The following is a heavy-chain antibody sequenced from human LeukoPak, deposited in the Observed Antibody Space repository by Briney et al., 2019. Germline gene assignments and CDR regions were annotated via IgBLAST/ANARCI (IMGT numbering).Heavy chain of an antibody. J-gene: IGHJ4*02. D-gene: IGHD1-7*01. CDR2: ISSSGTTT. CDR3: ARAHNWKYGTFDY. CDR1: GFTFSSYE. V-gene: IGHV3-48*03. Sequence: GGSLRLSCAASGFTFSSYEMNWVRQAPGKGLEWVSYISSSGTTTYYAASVKGRFTISRDNAKNSLYLQMNSLRAEDTAVYYCARAHNWKYGTFDYWGQGTLVTVSS.